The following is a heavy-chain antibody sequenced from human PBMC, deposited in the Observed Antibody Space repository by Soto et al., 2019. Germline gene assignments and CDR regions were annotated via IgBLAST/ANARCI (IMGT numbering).Heavy chain of an antibody. CDR1: GYTFTGYY. CDR3: AVVVPAAIPGGDYYYYGMDV. D-gene: IGHD2-2*01. CDR2: INPNSGGT. Sequence: ASVKVSCKASGYTFTGYYMHWVRQAPGQGLEWMGWINPNSGGTNYAQKFQGRVTMTRDTSISTAYMELSRLRSDDTAVYYCAVVVPAAIPGGDYYYYGMDVWGQGTTVTVSS. V-gene: IGHV1-2*02. J-gene: IGHJ6*02.